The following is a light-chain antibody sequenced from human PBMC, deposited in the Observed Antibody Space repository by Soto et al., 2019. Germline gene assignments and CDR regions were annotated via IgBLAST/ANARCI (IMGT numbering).Light chain of an antibody. CDR1: QGFSDW. CDR2: DAS. CDR3: QQTDNFPWT. V-gene: IGKV1-12*01. J-gene: IGKJ1*01. Sequence: DIQMTQSPSFVSASVGDRVSITRRASQGFSDWLACYQQRPGEAPNLLICDASTLQSAVPSRFSGSGCGTGVTLTITGLQPEEFGTYFCQQTDNFPWTFGQGTKLEIQ.